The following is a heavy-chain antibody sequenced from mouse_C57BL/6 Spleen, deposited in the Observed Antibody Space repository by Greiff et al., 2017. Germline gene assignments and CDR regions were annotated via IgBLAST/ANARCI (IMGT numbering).Heavy chain of an antibody. CDR1: GYTFTDYY. Sequence: QVQLQQPGAELVRPGASVKLSCKASGYTFTDYYINWVKQRPGQGLEWIARIYPGSGNTYYNEKFKGKATLTAEKSSSTAYMQLSSLTSEDSAVYFGARYGSSYGGYAMDYWGQGTSVTVSS. CDR2: IYPGSGNT. D-gene: IGHD1-1*01. J-gene: IGHJ4*01. CDR3: ARYGSSYGGYAMDY. V-gene: IGHV1-76*01.